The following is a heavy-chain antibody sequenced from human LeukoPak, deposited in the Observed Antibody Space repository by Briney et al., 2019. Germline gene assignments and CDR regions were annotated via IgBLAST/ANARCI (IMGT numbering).Heavy chain of an antibody. D-gene: IGHD5-12*01. J-gene: IGHJ4*02. CDR3: HPLGYTTN. CDR1: GFTSGFTFSSRW. V-gene: IGHV3-74*01. Sequence: PGGSLRLSCAVSGFTSGFTFSSRWMHWVRQAPGKGLMWVSLVKNDGSTNYADSVKGRFTVSRDNAKNTLYLQMDNLRVEDTALYFYHPLGYTTNWGQGTLVTVSS. CDR2: VKNDGST.